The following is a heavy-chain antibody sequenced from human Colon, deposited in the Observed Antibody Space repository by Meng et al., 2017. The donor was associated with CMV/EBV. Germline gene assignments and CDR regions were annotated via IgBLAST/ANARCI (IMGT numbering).Heavy chain of an antibody. J-gene: IGHJ4*02. D-gene: IGHD5-24*01. CDR3: ARGGSDG. CDR2: INSEGSST. Sequence: GESLKISCAASGFTFSSYWMHWVRQAPGKGLVWVSRINSEGSSTSYADSVKGRFTISRDNAKNTLYLQMNSLRAEYTAGYYCARGGSDGWGQGTLVTVSS. V-gene: IGHV3-74*01. CDR1: GFTFSSYW.